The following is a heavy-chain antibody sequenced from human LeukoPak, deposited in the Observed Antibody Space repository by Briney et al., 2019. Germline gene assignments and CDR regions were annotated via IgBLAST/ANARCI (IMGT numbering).Heavy chain of an antibody. D-gene: IGHD6-13*01. CDR2: ITAIDGRT. CDR3: TKDRRGPAAGTWYFDS. J-gene: IGHJ4*02. CDR1: GFTFSSTT. Sequence: GGSLRLSCVASGFTFSSTTKGWVRQAPGRGLEWVSSITAIDGRTYYADSVRGRFTISRDNSKNTVYLQLNSLRAGDTATYYCTKDRRGPAAGTWYFDSWGQGTLVTVS. V-gene: IGHV3-23*01.